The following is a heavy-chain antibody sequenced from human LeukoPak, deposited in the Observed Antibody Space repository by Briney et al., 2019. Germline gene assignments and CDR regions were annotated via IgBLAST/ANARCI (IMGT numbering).Heavy chain of an antibody. V-gene: IGHV3-11*04. CDR3: VRGGQCSGGSCYADYFYYYMDV. J-gene: IGHJ6*03. Sequence: GGSLRLSCAASGFSFSDYYINWIRQAPGKGLEWVSYISYGGGTKHYADSVKGRFTVPRDNAKNSVILQMNSLRDEDTAVYYCVRGGQCSGGSCYADYFYYYMDVWGKGTTVTVSS. CDR2: ISYGGGTK. CDR1: GFSFSDYY. D-gene: IGHD2-15*01.